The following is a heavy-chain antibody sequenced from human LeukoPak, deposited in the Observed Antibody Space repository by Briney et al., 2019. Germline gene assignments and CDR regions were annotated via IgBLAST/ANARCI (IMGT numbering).Heavy chain of an antibody. CDR1: GFTFSSYG. CDR2: IDSDGSDT. CDR3: ARDTYSSPDY. V-gene: IGHV3-74*01. J-gene: IGHJ4*02. D-gene: IGHD6-13*01. Sequence: GGSLRLSCAASGFTFSSYGMHWVRQAPGEGLVWVSRIDSDGSDTRYGDSVKGRFTISRDNAKNTLYLQMNSLRAEDTAVYYCARDTYSSPDYWGQGTLVTVSS.